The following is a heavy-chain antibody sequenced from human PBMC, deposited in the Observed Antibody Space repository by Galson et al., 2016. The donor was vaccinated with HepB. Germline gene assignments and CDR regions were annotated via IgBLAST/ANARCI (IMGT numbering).Heavy chain of an antibody. D-gene: IGHD5-18*01. CDR3: ARDLDTDIYYYYGMDV. J-gene: IGHJ6*02. CDR2: ISLSGGT. Sequence: SETLSLTCAVSGGPISSSKWWSWVRQPPGKGPEWIGEISLSGGTSYIPSLKSRVTISIDKSKNQFSLKLSSVTAEDTAVYYCARDLDTDIYYYYGMDVWGQGTTVTVSS. CDR1: GGPISSSKW. V-gene: IGHV4-4*02.